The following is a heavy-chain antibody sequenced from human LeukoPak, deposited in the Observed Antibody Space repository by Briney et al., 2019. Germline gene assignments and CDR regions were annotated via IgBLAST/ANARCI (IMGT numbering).Heavy chain of an antibody. CDR1: GFTFSSYV. J-gene: IGHJ4*02. CDR2: ISYDGSNK. CDR3: ARDLFVAVAGLPGY. V-gene: IGHV3-30-3*01. D-gene: IGHD6-19*01. Sequence: PGGTLRLSCAASGFTFSSYVMHWVRQAPGKGLEWVAVISYDGSNKYYADSVKGRFTISRDNSKNTLYLQMNSLRAEDTAVYYCARDLFVAVAGLPGYWGQGTLVTVSS.